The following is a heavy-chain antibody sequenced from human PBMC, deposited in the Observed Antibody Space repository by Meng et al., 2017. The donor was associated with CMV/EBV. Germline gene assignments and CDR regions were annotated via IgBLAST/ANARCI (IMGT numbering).Heavy chain of an antibody. V-gene: IGHV2-5*01. Sequence: SGPTLVKPTQTLTLTCTFSGFSLSTSGVGVGWIRQPPRKALEWLALIYWNDDKRYSPSLKSRLTITKDTSKHQVVLTMTNMDPVDTATYYCAHRRQHLQGRGFDYWGQGTLVTVSS. CDR2: IYWNDDK. CDR1: GFSLSTSGVG. J-gene: IGHJ4*02. CDR3: AHRRQHLQGRGFDY. D-gene: IGHD3-10*01.